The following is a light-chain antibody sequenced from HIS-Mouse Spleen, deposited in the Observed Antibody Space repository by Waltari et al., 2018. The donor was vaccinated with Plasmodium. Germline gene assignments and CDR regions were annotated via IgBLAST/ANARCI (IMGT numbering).Light chain of an antibody. CDR1: QSVSSN. V-gene: IGKV3-15*01. CDR2: GAS. CDR3: QQYNNWPRGT. Sequence: EIVMTQSPATLSVSPGERATLSCRASQSVSSNLAWYQQKPGQAPRLLIYGASTRATGIPARFSGMGSGTEFTLTISSMQSEDFAVYYCQQYNNWPRGTFGQGTKVEIK. J-gene: IGKJ1*01.